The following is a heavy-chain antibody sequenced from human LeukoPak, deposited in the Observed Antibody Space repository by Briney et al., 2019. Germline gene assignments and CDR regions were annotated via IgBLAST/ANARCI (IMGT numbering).Heavy chain of an antibody. Sequence: PSETLSLTCTVSGGSINNLYWSWIRQSPGKGLEWIGFFSDSGSTNYNPSLQSRVTISVESSKNQFSLKLSSVTAADTAVYYCAYSSSFGWFDPWGQGTLVTVSS. V-gene: IGHV4-59*01. CDR1: GGSINNLY. CDR2: FSDSGST. J-gene: IGHJ5*02. CDR3: AYSSSFGWFDP. D-gene: IGHD6-6*01.